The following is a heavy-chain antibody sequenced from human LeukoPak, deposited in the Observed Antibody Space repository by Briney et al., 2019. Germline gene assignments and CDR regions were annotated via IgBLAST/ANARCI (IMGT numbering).Heavy chain of an antibody. J-gene: IGHJ4*01. V-gene: IGHV3-15*01. CDR3: TLIQGWGSGSYYRDF. CDR1: GFSISNDW. Sequence: GGSLRLSCAASGFSISNDWMSWVRRAPGKGLEWVARVKSRSAGETTDYAAPVKGRFTISRDDSKNTLYLQMNSLKTEDTAVYYCTLIQGWGSGSYYRDFWGHGTLVTVSS. CDR2: VKSRSAGETT. D-gene: IGHD3-10*01.